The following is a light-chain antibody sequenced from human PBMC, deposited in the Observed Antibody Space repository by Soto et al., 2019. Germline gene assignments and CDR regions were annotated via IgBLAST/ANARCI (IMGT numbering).Light chain of an antibody. Sequence: EIVKTQYPATLSVSPGERATLSCRASQTVSNNLAWYQQKPGQAPRLLFYSSSTRATGVPARFSGSRSGTDFTLTISSLQSEDFAVYYCQQYNSWPLTFGGGTKVETK. CDR2: SSS. CDR3: QQYNSWPLT. V-gene: IGKV3-15*01. J-gene: IGKJ4*01. CDR1: QTVSNN.